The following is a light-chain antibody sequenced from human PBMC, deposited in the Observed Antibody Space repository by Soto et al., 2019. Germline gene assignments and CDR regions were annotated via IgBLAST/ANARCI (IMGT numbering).Light chain of an antibody. Sequence: DIQMTQSTSTLSASIGDRATITCRASQSISSWLAWYQQKPGRVPKLLIYHASSLESGVPSRFSGGASGTLFTPTISSLDPEFYAVYYCQQHIGVHTFGQGTKVEIK. CDR1: QSISSW. V-gene: IGKV1-5*01. CDR2: HAS. CDR3: QQHIGVHT. J-gene: IGKJ1*01.